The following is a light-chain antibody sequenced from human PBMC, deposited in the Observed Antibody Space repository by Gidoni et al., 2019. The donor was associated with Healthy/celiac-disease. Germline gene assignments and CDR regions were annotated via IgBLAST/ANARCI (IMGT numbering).Light chain of an antibody. V-gene: IGKV3-11*01. CDR3: QQRSNWPRT. J-gene: IGKJ2*01. Sequence: EIVLTQSPATLSLSPGERATLSCRASQSVSSYLAWYQQKPGQAPRLLIYDASNRATGIPARFSGSGSGTDFTLTISSLEPEVFAVYYCQQRSNWPRTFGQXTKLEIK. CDR2: DAS. CDR1: QSVSSY.